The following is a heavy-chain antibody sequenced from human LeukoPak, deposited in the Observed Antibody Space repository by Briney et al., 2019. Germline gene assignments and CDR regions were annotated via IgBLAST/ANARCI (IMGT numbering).Heavy chain of an antibody. Sequence: GGSLRLSCAASGFIFSNYWMSWVRQAPGKGLEWVANIKQDGSEKFYVDSVKGRFTISRDNAKNSLYLQMTSLRAEDTAVYYCARAKVSDYWGQGTLVTVSS. CDR3: ARAKVSDY. V-gene: IGHV3-7*01. J-gene: IGHJ4*02. CDR1: GFIFSNYW. D-gene: IGHD1-14*01. CDR2: IKQDGSEK.